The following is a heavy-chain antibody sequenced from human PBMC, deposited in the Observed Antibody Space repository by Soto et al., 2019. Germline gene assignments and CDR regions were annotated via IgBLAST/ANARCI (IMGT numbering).Heavy chain of an antibody. Sequence: SETLSLTCTVSGGSISSYYWSWIRQPAGKGLEWIGRIYTSGSTNYNPSLKSRVTMSVDTSKNQFSLKLSSVPAADTAVYYCARGCSSNSCYDVFDYWGQGTLVTVSS. D-gene: IGHD2-2*01. CDR3: ARGCSSNSCYDVFDY. CDR1: GGSISSYY. CDR2: IYTSGST. J-gene: IGHJ4*02. V-gene: IGHV4-4*07.